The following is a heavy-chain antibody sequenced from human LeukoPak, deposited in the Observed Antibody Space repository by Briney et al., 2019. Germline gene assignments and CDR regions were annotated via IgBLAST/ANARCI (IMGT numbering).Heavy chain of an antibody. J-gene: IGHJ6*04. D-gene: IGHD3-10*02. Sequence: GGSLRLSCAASGFTFSSYEMSGVRQDPGKGLEGVSDISSIGSTIYYADSVKGRFTISRDNAKNSLYLQMNSLRAEDTAVYYCAELGITMIGGVWGKGTTVTISS. CDR2: ISSIGSTI. CDR1: GFTFSSYE. V-gene: IGHV3-48*03. CDR3: AELGITMIGGV.